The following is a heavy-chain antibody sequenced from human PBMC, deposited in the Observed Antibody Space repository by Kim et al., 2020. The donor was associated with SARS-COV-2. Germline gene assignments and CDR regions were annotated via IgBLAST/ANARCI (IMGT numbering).Heavy chain of an antibody. J-gene: IGHJ4*02. CDR1: GFTFSDYY. D-gene: IGHD3-10*01. CDR3: ARVGDYGSGRHNHFDY. CDR2: ISSSSSYT. V-gene: IGHV3-11*05. Sequence: GGSLRLSCAASGFTFSDYYMSWIRQAPGKGLEWVSYISSSSSYTNYADSVKGRFTISRDNAKNSLYLQMNSLRAEDTAVYYCARVGDYGSGRHNHFDYWGQGTLVTVSS.